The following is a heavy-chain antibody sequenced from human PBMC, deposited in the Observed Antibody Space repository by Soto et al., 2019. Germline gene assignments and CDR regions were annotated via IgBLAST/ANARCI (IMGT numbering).Heavy chain of an antibody. CDR2: IIPIFGTA. Sequence: QVQLVQSGAEVKKPGSSVKVSCKASGGTFSSYAISWVRQAPGQGLEWMGGIIPIFGTANYAQKFQGRVTITADESTSKAYMERSSLRSEDTAVYYCARERKSRVRVVMFIWCDPWGQGTLVTVAS. CDR3: ARERKSRVRVVMFIWCDP. D-gene: IGHD3-10*01. V-gene: IGHV1-69*01. J-gene: IGHJ5*02. CDR1: GGTFSSYA.